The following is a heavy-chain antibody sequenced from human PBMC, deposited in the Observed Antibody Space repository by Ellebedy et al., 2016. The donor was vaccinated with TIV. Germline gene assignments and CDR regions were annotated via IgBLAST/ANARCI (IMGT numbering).Heavy chain of an antibody. V-gene: IGHV3-53*01. CDR3: AGGISVAGTLLGF. Sequence: GESLKISCAASGFTVSGNYMSWVRQAPGRGLEWVSTIYSSGGTYYAGSVKGRFTISRDNSKNTLYLQMNSLRAEDTAVYYCAGGISVAGTLLGFWGQGTLVTVSS. D-gene: IGHD6-19*01. CDR2: IYSSGGT. CDR1: GFTVSGNY. J-gene: IGHJ4*02.